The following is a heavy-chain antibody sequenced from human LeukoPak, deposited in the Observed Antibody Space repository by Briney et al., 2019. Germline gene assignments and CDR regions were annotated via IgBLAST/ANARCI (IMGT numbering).Heavy chain of an antibody. CDR3: ARDPREYYDSSGFVAFDI. D-gene: IGHD3-22*01. CDR2: INPSGGST. V-gene: IGHV1-46*01. J-gene: IGHJ3*02. CDR1: GYTFTSYY. Sequence: GASVKVSCKASGYTFTSYYMHWVRQAPGQGLEWMGIINPSGGSTSYAQKFQGRVTMTRDTSTSTVYMGLSSLRSEDTAVYYCARDPREYYDSSGFVAFDIWGRGTMVTVSS.